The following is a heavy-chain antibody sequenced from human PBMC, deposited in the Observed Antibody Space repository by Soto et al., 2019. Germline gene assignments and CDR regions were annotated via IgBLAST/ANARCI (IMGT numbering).Heavy chain of an antibody. V-gene: IGHV1-8*01. Sequence: GASVKVSCKASGYTFTSYDINWVRQAAGQGLEWMGWMNPNSGNTGYAQKFQGRVTMTRNTSISTAYMELSSLRSEDTAVYYCARALDYCSSTSCYAGDDYWGQGTLVTVSS. J-gene: IGHJ4*02. CDR3: ARALDYCSSTSCYAGDDY. CDR1: GYTFTSYD. D-gene: IGHD2-2*01. CDR2: MNPNSGNT.